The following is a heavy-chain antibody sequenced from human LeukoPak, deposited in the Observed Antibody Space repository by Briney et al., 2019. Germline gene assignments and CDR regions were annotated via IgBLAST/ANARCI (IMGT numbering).Heavy chain of an antibody. CDR2: FFYSGST. V-gene: IGHV4-39*01. D-gene: IGHD3-3*01. CDR1: GGSISSSTYY. J-gene: IGHJ4*02. Sequence: SDTLSLTCTVSGGSISSSTYYWAWLRQPPGKRLEWIGSFFYSGSTYYNPSLKSRLTMSVDTSNNQFSLKLMSVTAADTAVYYCASGTSTYYELYFWGQGTLVTVS. CDR3: ASGTSTYYELYF.